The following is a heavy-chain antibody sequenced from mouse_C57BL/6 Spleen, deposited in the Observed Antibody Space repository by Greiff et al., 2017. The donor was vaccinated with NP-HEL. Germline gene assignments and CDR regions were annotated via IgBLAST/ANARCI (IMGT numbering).Heavy chain of an antibody. CDR1: GFTFTDYY. CDR3: ARCWDVGYFDV. Sequence: EVHLVESGGGLVQPGGSLSLSCAASGFTFTDYYMSWVRQPPGQALEWLGFIRNKANGYTTEYSASVQGRFTISRDNSQGILYLQMNALRAEDSATYYCARCWDVGYFDVWGTGTTVTVSS. J-gene: IGHJ1*03. D-gene: IGHD4-1*01. V-gene: IGHV7-3*01. CDR2: IRNKANGYTT.